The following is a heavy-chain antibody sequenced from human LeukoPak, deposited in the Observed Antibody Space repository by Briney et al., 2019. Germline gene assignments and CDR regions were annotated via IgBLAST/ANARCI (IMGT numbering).Heavy chain of an antibody. Sequence: SQTLSLTCSVSGGSINGGSYYWSWIRQPAGKPLEWIGHIFTTGSTSYNPSLRTRVTISEDSSEDQFSLNLKSVTAADTAVYYCARDRNWGRGYFDLWGRRTLVIVSS. CDR3: ARDRNWGRGYFDL. V-gene: IGHV4-61*09. CDR1: GGSINGGSYY. J-gene: IGHJ2*01. CDR2: IFTTGST. D-gene: IGHD3-16*01.